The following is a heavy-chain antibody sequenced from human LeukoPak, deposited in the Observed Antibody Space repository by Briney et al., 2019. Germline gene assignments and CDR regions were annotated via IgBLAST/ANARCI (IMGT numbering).Heavy chain of an antibody. CDR2: ISWNSYSI. V-gene: IGHV3-9*03. D-gene: IGHD6-19*01. CDR1: GFTFDDYA. Sequence: GGSLRLSCAASGFTFDDYAMHWVRQAPGKGLEWVSGISWNSYSIGYADSVKGRFTISRDNAKNSLYLQMNSLRAEDIAFYYCAKDSSGWPLFDYWGQGTLVTVSS. CDR3: AKDSSGWPLFDY. J-gene: IGHJ4*02.